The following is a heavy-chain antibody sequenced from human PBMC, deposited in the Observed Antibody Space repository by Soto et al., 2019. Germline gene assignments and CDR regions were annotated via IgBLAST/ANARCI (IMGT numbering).Heavy chain of an antibody. CDR2: LSDSGGSI. D-gene: IGHD6-13*01. Sequence: EVQLLESGGGLVQPGGCLRFSCTASGFTFIRHAMTWVRQAPGKGLEWVSGLSDSGGSIYYADSVKGRFTISRDNSMNTLYLQMNTLRAEDTAIYYCAKVSSSWYAGFFDLWGQGTLVTVSS. V-gene: IGHV3-23*01. CDR3: AKVSSSWYAGFFDL. CDR1: GFTFIRHA. J-gene: IGHJ4*02.